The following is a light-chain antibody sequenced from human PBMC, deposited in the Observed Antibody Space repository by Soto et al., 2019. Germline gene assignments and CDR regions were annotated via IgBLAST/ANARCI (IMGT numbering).Light chain of an antibody. Sequence: QSALAQPASVSGSPGQSITISCGGTSSDVGAYIYVSWYQQFPGKAPKLILYEVNNRPSGVSNRFSGSKSGTTASLTISGLQTEDVADYYCSAYSDIDTKVFGTGTRST. CDR3: SAYSDIDTKV. J-gene: IGLJ1*01. CDR2: EVN. V-gene: IGLV2-14*03. CDR1: SSDVGAYIY.